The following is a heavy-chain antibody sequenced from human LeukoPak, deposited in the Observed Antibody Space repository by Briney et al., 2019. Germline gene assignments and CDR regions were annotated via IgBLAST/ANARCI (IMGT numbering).Heavy chain of an antibody. D-gene: IGHD2-15*01. V-gene: IGHV4-61*01. Sequence: PSETLSLTCTVSGGSVSSGSYYWSWIRQPPGKGLEWIGYIYYSGSTNYNPSLKSRVTISVDTSKNQFSLKLSSVTAADTAVYYCARVRAHLKTRGSWQYCSGGSCYRPVWWFDPWGQGTLVTVSS. CDR3: ARVRAHLKTRGSWQYCSGGSCYRPVWWFDP. J-gene: IGHJ5*02. CDR1: GGSVSSGSYY. CDR2: IYYSGST.